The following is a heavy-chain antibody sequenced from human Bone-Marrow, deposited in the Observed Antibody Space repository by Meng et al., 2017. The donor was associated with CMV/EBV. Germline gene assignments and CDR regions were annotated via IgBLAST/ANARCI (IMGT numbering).Heavy chain of an antibody. V-gene: IGHV1-18*01. CDR1: GYTFTSYG. CDR3: ASLSGSYYFDY. D-gene: IGHD1-26*01. J-gene: IGHJ4*02. CDR2: ISSYNSNT. Sequence: VLLAKSGAEVKKPGAAWKFSCQASGYTFTSYGISWVRQAPGQGLEWMGWISSYNSNTDYAQKFQGRVTMTTDTSTSTAYMELRSLRSDDTAVYYCASLSGSYYFDYWGQGTLVTVSS.